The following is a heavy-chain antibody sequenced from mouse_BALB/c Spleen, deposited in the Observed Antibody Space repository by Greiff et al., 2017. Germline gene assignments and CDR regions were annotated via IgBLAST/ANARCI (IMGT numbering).Heavy chain of an antibody. V-gene: IGHV5-6-5*01. J-gene: IGHJ4*01. CDR3: ARGGYYGSSYERDYYAMDY. CDR1: GFTFSSYA. Sequence: EVHLVESGGGLVKPGGSLKLSCAASGFTFSSYAMSWVRQTPEKRLEWVASISSGGSTYYPDSVKGRFTISRDNARNILYLQMSSLRSEDTAMYYCARGGYYGSSYERDYYAMDYWGQGTSVTVSS. D-gene: IGHD1-1*01. CDR2: ISSGGST.